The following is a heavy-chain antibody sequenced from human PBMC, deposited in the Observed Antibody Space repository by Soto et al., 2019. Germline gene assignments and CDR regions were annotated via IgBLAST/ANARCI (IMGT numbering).Heavy chain of an antibody. Sequence: QLLLQESGPGLVKPSETLSLTYSVSGGSLSGSSDFWGWIRQPPGKGLEWLGDISYSGRTYYNPTLKSRVTMSVDTNTNRFSLKLTSVTAADTAVYFCARQPPTWSDNWRDPWGQGTLVTVSS. D-gene: IGHD3-3*01. V-gene: IGHV4-39*01. J-gene: IGHJ5*02. CDR2: ISYSGRT. CDR1: GGSLSGSSDF. CDR3: ARQPPTWSDNWRDP.